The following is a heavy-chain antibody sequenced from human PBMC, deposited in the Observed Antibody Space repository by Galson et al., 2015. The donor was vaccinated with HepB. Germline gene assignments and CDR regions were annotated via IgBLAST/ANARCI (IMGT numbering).Heavy chain of an antibody. CDR2: ISAYNGNT. CDR3: ARELVVVPATMRAWFDP. J-gene: IGHJ5*02. CDR1: GYTLTSYG. D-gene: IGHD2-2*01. Sequence: SVKVSCKASGYTLTSYGISWVRQAPGQGLEWMGWISAYNGNTNYAQKFQGRVTMTTDTSTSTAHMELRSLRSDDTAVYYCARELVVVPATMRAWFDPWGQGTLVTVSS. V-gene: IGHV1-18*01.